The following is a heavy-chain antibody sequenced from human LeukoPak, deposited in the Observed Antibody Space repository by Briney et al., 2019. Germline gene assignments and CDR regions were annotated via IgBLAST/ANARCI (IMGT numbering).Heavy chain of an antibody. CDR3: ASYRYGSSFAFDI. CDR1: GFTVSTNY. V-gene: IGHV3-66*01. J-gene: IGHJ3*02. D-gene: IGHD6-6*01. Sequence: AGGSLRLSCGASGFTVSTNYMSWVRQAPGKGLEWVSIIYSGGSTYYADSAKGRFTISRDNSKNTLYLQMNSLRAEDTAVYYCASYRYGSSFAFDIWGQGTMVTVSS. CDR2: IYSGGST.